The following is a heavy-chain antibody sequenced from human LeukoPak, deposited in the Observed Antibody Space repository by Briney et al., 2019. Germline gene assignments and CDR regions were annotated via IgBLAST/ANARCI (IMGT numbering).Heavy chain of an antibody. V-gene: IGHV3-7*03. CDR2: IKQDGSEI. Sequence: GSLRLSCAASGFTFSNYWMSWVRQAPGKELEWVANIKQDGSEIYYVDSVKGRFTISRDNAKSSLYLQMNSLRAEDTAVYYCVRDKLTGASRLDYWGQGTLLTVSS. CDR1: GFTFSNYW. D-gene: IGHD7-27*01. J-gene: IGHJ4*02. CDR3: VRDKLTGASRLDY.